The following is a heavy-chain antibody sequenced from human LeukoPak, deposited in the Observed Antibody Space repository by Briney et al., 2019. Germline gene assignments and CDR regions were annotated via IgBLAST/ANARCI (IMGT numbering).Heavy chain of an antibody. CDR3: ARYIVVVPAAVYYYYYMDV. CDR2: ISSSCSTI. D-gene: IGHD2-2*01. CDR1: GFTFSDYY. Sequence: PGGSLRVSCAATGFTFSDYYMSWIRQAPGKGLEWVSYISSSCSTIYYADSVKGRFTISRDNAKNSLYLQMNSLRAEDTAVYYCARYIVVVPAAVYYYYYMDVWGKGTTVTISS. J-gene: IGHJ6*03. V-gene: IGHV3-11*01.